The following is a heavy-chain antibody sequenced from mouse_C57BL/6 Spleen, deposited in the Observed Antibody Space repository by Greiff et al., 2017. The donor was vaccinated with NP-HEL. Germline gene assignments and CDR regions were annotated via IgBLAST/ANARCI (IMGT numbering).Heavy chain of an antibody. CDR1: GFSLTSYA. CDR2: IWTGGGT. V-gene: IGHV2-9-1*01. Sequence: VQLQESGPGLVAPSQSLSITCTVSGFSLTSYAISWVRQPPGKGLEWLGVIWTGGGTNYNSALKSRLSISKDNSKSQVFLKMNSLQTDDTARYYCARGKNGYDEGAYFDYWGQGTTLTVSS. D-gene: IGHD2-2*01. CDR3: ARGKNGYDEGAYFDY. J-gene: IGHJ2*01.